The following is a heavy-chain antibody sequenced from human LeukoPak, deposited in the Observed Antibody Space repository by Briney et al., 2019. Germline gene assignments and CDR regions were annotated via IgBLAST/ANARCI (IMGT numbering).Heavy chain of an antibody. D-gene: IGHD2-21*02. CDR1: GFTFSSYS. Sequence: TGGSLRLSCAASGFTFSSYSMNWVRQAPGKGLEWVSSIRSSSTYIYYADSVKGRFTICRDHAKHPLYLQTNSLSTEDTAVYYCARTVGDYTPGGFDYWGQGTLVTVSS. V-gene: IGHV3-21*01. J-gene: IGHJ4*02. CDR2: IRSSSTYI. CDR3: ARTVGDYTPGGFDY.